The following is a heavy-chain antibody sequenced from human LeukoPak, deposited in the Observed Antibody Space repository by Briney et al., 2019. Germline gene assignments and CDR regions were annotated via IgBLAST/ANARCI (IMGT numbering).Heavy chain of an antibody. CDR1: GFTFTTYW. D-gene: IGHD3-10*01. CDR3: ARLSEMFRGPQVIYYFDY. CDR2: IKQDGTEK. J-gene: IGHJ4*02. Sequence: PGGSLRLSCGASGFTFTTYWMSWVRQAPGKGLEWVANIKQDGTEKYYVDSVEGRFTISRDYARNSLYLQLNSLRAEDTAVYYCARLSEMFRGPQVIYYFDYWGQGTLVTVSS. V-gene: IGHV3-7*01.